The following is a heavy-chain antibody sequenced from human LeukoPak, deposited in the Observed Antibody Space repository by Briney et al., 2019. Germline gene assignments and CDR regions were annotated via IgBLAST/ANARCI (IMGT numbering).Heavy chain of an antibody. CDR1: GGSITNDY. CDR2: IHYSGTI. J-gene: IGHJ5*02. D-gene: IGHD2-2*01. CDR3: ARELGYCSSTSCYNWFDP. Sequence: SETLSLTCTVSGGSITNDYWNWIRQSSGKQLEWIGSIHYSGTINYSPSLKSRVTISVDTSKNQFSLKLSSVTAADTAVYYCARELGYCSSTSCYNWFDPWGQGTLVTVSS. V-gene: IGHV4-59*12.